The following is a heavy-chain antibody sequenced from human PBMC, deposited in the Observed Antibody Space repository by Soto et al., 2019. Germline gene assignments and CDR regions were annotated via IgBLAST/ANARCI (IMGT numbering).Heavy chain of an antibody. V-gene: IGHV1-69*13. CDR3: ATYGRYENCGGDCYSGYYGMDV. J-gene: IGHJ6*02. D-gene: IGHD2-21*02. CDR2: IIPIFGTA. CDR1: GGTFSSYA. Sequence: SVKVSCKASGGTFSSYAISWVRQAPGQGLEWMGGIIPIFGTANYAQKFQGRVTITADESTSTAYMELSSLRSEDTAVYYCATYGRYENCGGDCYSGYYGMDVWGQGTTVTVSS.